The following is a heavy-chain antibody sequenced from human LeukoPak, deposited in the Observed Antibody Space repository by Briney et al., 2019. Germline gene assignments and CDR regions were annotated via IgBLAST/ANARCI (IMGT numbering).Heavy chain of an antibody. CDR1: GSPFSSCE. Sequence: GGSLRLSCAASGSPFSSCEMNWVRQAPGKGLEWVAVISYDGSNKYYADSVKGRFTISRDNSKNTLYLQMNSLRAEDTAVYYCARGGGGIVLMVYASWFDPWGQGTLVTVSS. V-gene: IGHV3-30*04. D-gene: IGHD2-8*01. CDR2: ISYDGSNK. CDR3: ARGGGGIVLMVYASWFDP. J-gene: IGHJ5*02.